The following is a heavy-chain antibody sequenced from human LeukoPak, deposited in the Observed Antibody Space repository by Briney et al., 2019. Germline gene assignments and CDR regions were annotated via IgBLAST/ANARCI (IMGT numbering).Heavy chain of an antibody. Sequence: ASVKVSCKASGYTFTSYGISWVRQAPGQGLEWMGWISAYNGNTNYAQNLQGRVTMTTDTSTSTAYMELRSLRSDDTAVYYCARDVSHCSSTCCPPLWFDPWAREPWSPSPQ. CDR2: ISAYNGNT. V-gene: IGHV1-18*01. CDR1: GYTFTSYG. CDR3: ARDVSHCSSTCCPPLWFDP. D-gene: IGHD2-2*01. J-gene: IGHJ5*02.